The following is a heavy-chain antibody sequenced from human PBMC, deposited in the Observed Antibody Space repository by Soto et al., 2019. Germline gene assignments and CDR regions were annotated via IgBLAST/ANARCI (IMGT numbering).Heavy chain of an antibody. CDR3: SASLDY. Sequence: GGSLRLSCAASGFTFSSYWMDWVRQAPGKGLEWVANINQDGSEKHYIDSVKGRFTISRDNAKNSLYLQMSSLTAEDSALYYCSASLDYWGQGTLVTVSS. J-gene: IGHJ4*02. CDR2: INQDGSEK. V-gene: IGHV3-7*01. CDR1: GFTFSSYW.